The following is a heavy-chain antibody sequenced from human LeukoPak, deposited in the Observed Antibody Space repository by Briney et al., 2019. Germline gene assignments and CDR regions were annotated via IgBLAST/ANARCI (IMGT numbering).Heavy chain of an antibody. Sequence: AGVPISCKASGYTFTNNYMHWVRQAPGQGLEWMGVIHPSGSSTNYAQKFQGRVTMTKDTSTSTVYIELNTLRSDDTAVYYCARMDMDTAMVTNYLDHWGQGTLLIVSS. J-gene: IGHJ4*02. V-gene: IGHV1-46*01. CDR3: ARMDMDTAMVTNYLDH. CDR2: IHPSGSST. CDR1: GYTFTNNY. D-gene: IGHD5-18*01.